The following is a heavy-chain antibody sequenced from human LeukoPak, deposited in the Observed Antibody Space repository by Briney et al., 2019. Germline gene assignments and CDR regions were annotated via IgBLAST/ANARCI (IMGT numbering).Heavy chain of an antibody. J-gene: IGHJ2*01. CDR3: ARARYGGNLEGYFDL. V-gene: IGHV4-59*01. CDR2: FYYSGST. Sequence: PSETLSLTCTVSGVSISSYYWSWIRQPPGKRLEWIGYFYYSGSTNYNPSLKSRVTISLDTSKNQFSLKLSSVTAADTAVYYCARARYGGNLEGYFDLWGRGTLVTVSS. D-gene: IGHD4-23*01. CDR1: GVSISSYY.